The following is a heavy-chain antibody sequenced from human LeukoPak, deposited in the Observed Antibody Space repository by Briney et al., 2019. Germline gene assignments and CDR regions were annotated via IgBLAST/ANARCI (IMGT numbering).Heavy chain of an antibody. CDR1: GGSFSGYY. Sequence: PSETLSLTCAVYGGSFSGYYWSWIRQPPGKGLEGIGEINHSGSTSYNPSLKSRVTISVDTSKNQFSLKLSSVTAADTAVYYCARGRLMVRGVIITSPAVYLDYWGQGTLVTVSS. V-gene: IGHV4-34*01. D-gene: IGHD3-10*01. CDR2: INHSGST. CDR3: ARGRLMVRGVIITSPAVYLDY. J-gene: IGHJ4*02.